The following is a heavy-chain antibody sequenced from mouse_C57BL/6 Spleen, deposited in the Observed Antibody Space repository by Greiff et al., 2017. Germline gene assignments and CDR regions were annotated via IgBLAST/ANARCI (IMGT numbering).Heavy chain of an antibody. CDR2: IDPSDSYT. D-gene: IGHD4-1*02. V-gene: IGHV1-50*01. Sequence: QVQLQQPGAELVKPGASVKLSCKASGYTFTSYWMQWVKQRPGQGLEWIGEIDPSDSYTNYNQKFKGKATLTVDTSSSTAYMQLSSLTSEDSAVYYCERSPTGTGAWFAYWGQGTLVTGSA. J-gene: IGHJ3*01. CDR1: GYTFTSYW. CDR3: ERSPTGTGAWFAY.